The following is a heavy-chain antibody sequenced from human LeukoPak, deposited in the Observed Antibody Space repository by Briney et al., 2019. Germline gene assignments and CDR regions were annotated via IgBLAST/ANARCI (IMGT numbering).Heavy chain of an antibody. CDR3: AKQGALRQDYYMDV. CDR2: IIPIFGTP. CDR1: GASFSSYA. J-gene: IGHJ6*03. V-gene: IGHV1-69*06. Sequence: SVKVSCKASGASFSSYAISWVRQAPGQGLEWMGRIIPIFGTPNYAQRFQGRVTITADIVSSTAYMEVNNLTSEDTAVYFCAKQGALRQDYYMDVWGNGTMVTVSS.